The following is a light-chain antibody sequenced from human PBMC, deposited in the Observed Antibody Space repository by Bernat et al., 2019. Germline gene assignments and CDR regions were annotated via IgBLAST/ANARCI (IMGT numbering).Light chain of an antibody. J-gene: IGLJ3*02. CDR2: DVS. Sequence: QSALTQPASVSGSPGQSITISCTGTSSDVGGYNYVSWYQQHPGKAPKLMIYDVSNRPSGVSNRFSGSKSDNTASLTISGLQAEDEADYYCSSYTSSSIWVFGGGTKLTVL. CDR1: SSDVGGYNY. CDR3: SSYTSSSIWV. V-gene: IGLV2-14*03.